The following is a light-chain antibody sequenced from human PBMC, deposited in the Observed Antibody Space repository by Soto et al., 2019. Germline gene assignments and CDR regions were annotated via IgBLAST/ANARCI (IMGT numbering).Light chain of an antibody. CDR1: SSNIGAGFD. V-gene: IGLV1-40*01. CDR2: DNN. CDR3: QSFDNSLTGHVV. Sequence: QSVLTQPPSVSGAPGQRVTISCTGSSSNIGAGFDVQWYQQFPGTAPKLLIFDNNNRPSGVPDRFSGSHSGTSASLAITGLQAEDEADYYCQSFDNSLTGHVVFGGGTKLTVL. J-gene: IGLJ2*01.